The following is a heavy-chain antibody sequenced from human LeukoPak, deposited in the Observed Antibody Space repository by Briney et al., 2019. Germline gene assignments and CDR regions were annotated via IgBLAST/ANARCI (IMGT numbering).Heavy chain of an antibody. CDR3: ARVSNWNFY. J-gene: IGHJ4*02. Sequence: SETLSLTCAVYGVSFSGYYWSWLRQPPGKGLEWIGEINHSGSTNYNPSLKSRVTISVDTSKNQFSLRLSSVTAADTAVYYCARVSNWNFYWGQGTLVTVSS. CDR2: INHSGST. D-gene: IGHD1-7*01. V-gene: IGHV4-34*01. CDR1: GVSFSGYY.